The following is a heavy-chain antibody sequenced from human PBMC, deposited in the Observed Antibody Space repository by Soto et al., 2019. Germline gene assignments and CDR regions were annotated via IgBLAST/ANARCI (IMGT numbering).Heavy chain of an antibody. CDR3: ARSSAWNYYFDY. CDR2: IDPHSGGT. Sequence: ASVKVSCKASGYTFTGYYIHWLRQAPGQGLEWMGWIDPHSGGTNYAQQFQGWVTMTRDTSITTAYMELTRLRTDDTALYYCARSSAWNYYFDYWGQGTLVTVSS. D-gene: IGHD1-7*01. CDR1: GYTFTGYY. V-gene: IGHV1-2*04. J-gene: IGHJ4*02.